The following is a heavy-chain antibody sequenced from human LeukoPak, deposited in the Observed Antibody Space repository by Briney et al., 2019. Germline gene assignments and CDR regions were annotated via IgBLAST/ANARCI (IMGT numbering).Heavy chain of an antibody. V-gene: IGHV3-48*01. CDR2: ISSSSSTI. CDR1: GFTFSSYS. D-gene: IGHD6-19*01. Sequence: PGGSLRLSCAASGFTFSSYSMNWVRQAPGKGLEWVSYISSSSSTIYYADSVKGRFTTSRDNAKNSLYLQMNSLRAEDTAVYYCAREHYSSGWYYFDYWGQGTLVTVSS. J-gene: IGHJ4*02. CDR3: AREHYSSGWYYFDY.